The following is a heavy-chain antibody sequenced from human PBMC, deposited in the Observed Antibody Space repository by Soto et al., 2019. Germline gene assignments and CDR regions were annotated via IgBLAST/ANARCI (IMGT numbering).Heavy chain of an antibody. CDR2: IIPILGIA. D-gene: IGHD3-9*01. Sequence: ASVKVSCKASGGTFSSYAISWVRQAPGQGLEWMGGIIPILGIANYAQKFQGRVTITADKSTSTAYMELSSLRSEDTAVYYCARGPDILTGYYYFDYWGQGTLVTVSS. V-gene: IGHV1-69*10. CDR3: ARGPDILTGYYYFDY. J-gene: IGHJ4*02. CDR1: GGTFSSYA.